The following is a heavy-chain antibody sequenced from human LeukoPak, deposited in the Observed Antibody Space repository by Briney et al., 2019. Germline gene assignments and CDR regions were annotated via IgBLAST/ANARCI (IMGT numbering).Heavy chain of an antibody. D-gene: IGHD4-11*01. CDR2: IYTSGST. CDR1: GGSISSGSYY. Sequence: SETLSLTCTVSGGSISSGSYYWSWIRQPAGKGLEWIGRIYTSGSTNYNPSLKSRVTISVDTSKNQFSLKLSSVTAADTAVYYCARVRGATVSGAWFDPWGQGTLVTVSS. CDR3: ARVRGATVSGAWFDP. J-gene: IGHJ5*02. V-gene: IGHV4-61*02.